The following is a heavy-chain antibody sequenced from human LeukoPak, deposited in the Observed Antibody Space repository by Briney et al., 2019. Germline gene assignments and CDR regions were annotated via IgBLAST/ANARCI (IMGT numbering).Heavy chain of an antibody. V-gene: IGHV4-34*10. CDR1: GGSFSGYY. D-gene: IGHD6-13*01. CDR3: ARDTPPQHLVY. J-gene: IGHJ4*02. CDR2: INHRGST. Sequence: SETLSLTCGVYGGSFSGYYWSWIRQPPGKGLEWIGEINHRGSTNYNPSLKSRVTMSVDTSKNQFSLNLSSVTAADTAVYYCARDTPPQHLVYWGQGILVTVSS.